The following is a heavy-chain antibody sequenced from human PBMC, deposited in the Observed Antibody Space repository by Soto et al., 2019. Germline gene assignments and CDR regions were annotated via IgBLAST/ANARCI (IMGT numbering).Heavy chain of an antibody. CDR2: IFHSGST. J-gene: IGHJ4*02. V-gene: IGHV4-4*02. Sequence: QVQLQESGPGLVKPSGTLSLTCAVSGDSISSNNWWTWVRQPPGKGLEWIGEIFHSGSTKSNPSLKSRVTISLDKSRNQFSRRLTSVTAADTAVYYGATQHDYGDEWYWGQGTLVTVSS. D-gene: IGHD4-17*01. CDR3: ATQHDYGDEWY. CDR1: GDSISSNNW.